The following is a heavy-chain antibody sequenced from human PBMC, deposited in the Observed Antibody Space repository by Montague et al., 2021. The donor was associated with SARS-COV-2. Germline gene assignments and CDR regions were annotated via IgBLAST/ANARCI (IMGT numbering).Heavy chain of an antibody. D-gene: IGHD3-22*01. CDR1: GGSIGSYY. CDR2: IYYSWST. CDR3: ARIWYSSGYQGIYYFYY. V-gene: IGHV4-59*01. Sequence: SETLSLTCTVSGGSIGSYYWSWIRQPPGKGQERIGYIYYSWSTNYNPSLNSRIPISVDTSKTQFSLKLSSVTAADTAVYYCARIWYSSGYQGIYYFYYWGKGTLSTVSS. J-gene: IGHJ4*02.